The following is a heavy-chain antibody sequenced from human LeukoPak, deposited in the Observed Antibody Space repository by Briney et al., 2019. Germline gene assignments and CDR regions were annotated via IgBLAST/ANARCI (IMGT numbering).Heavy chain of an antibody. CDR3: ARGYVVVPAAMGY. J-gene: IGHJ4*02. D-gene: IGHD2-2*01. V-gene: IGHV3-30*04. CDR2: ISYDGSNK. CDR1: GFTFSSYA. Sequence: GRSLRLSCAASGFTFSSYAMHWVRQAPGKGLEWVAVISYDGSNKYHADSVKGRFTISRDNSKNTQYLQMNSLRAEDTAVYYCARGYVVVPAAMGYWGQGTLVTVSS.